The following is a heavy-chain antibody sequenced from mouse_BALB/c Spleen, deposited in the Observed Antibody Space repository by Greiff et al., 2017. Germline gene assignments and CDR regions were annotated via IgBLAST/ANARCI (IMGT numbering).Heavy chain of an antibody. CDR1: GYAFSSYW. J-gene: IGHJ4*01. CDR3: ARSKTSAMDY. CDR2: IYPGDGDT. Sequence: VQLQQSGAELVRPGSSVKISCKASGYAFSSYWMNWVKQRPGQGLEWIGQIYPGDGDTNYNGKFKGKATLTADKSSSTAYMQLRSLTSEDSAVSFYARSKTSAMDYWGQGTSVTVSS. V-gene: IGHV1-80*01.